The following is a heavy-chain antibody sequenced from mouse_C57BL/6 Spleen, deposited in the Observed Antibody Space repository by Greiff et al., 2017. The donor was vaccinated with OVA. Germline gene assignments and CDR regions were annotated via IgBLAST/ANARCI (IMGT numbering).Heavy chain of an antibody. J-gene: IGHJ3*01. CDR2: IYPSDSET. CDR3: ARTAQASFAY. CDR1: GYTFTSYW. V-gene: IGHV1-61*01. Sequence: QVHVKQPGAELVRPGSSVKLSCKASGYTFTSYWMDWVKQRPGQGLEWIGNIYPSDSETHYNQKFKDKATLTVDKSSSTAYMQLSSLTSEDSAVYYCARTAQASFAYWGQGTLVTVSA. D-gene: IGHD3-2*02.